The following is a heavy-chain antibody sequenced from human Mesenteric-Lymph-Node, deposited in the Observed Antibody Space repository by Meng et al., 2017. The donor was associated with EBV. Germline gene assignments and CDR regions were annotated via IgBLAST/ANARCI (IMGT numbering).Heavy chain of an antibody. V-gene: IGHV4-61*01. Sequence: VQMKDAGPGLVTLSETLALTANGSCDSVSSGNNYWSWIRQSPGRGLEWIGNIYFTGSTFYNPALKSRVTISGDTSKNQFSLKLTSVTAADTAVYYCAREGTTVTRWFDPWGPGTLVTVSS. CDR3: AREGTTVTRWFDP. J-gene: IGHJ5*02. D-gene: IGHD4-11*01. CDR2: IYFTGST. CDR1: CDSVSSGNNY.